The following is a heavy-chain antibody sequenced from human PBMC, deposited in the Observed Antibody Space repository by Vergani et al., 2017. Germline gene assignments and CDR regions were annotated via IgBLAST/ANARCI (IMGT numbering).Heavy chain of an antibody. CDR3: AKDRPTNMFRGAYGMDV. CDR1: GLTFSTCG. D-gene: IGHD3-10*01. CDR2: IRFDGSNK. Sequence: QVQLVESGGGVVQPGGSLRLSCAASGLTFSTCGMHWVRQAPGKGLEWVAFIRFDGSNKYYGDSVNGRFIISRDNSKNTVDLRMNSLRTYDTAIYYCAKDRPTNMFRGAYGMDVWGQGTTVTVSS. V-gene: IGHV3-30*02. J-gene: IGHJ6*02.